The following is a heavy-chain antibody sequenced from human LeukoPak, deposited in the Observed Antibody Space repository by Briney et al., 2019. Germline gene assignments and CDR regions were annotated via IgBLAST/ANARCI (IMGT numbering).Heavy chain of an antibody. CDR2: ISSSGSTI. J-gene: IGHJ5*02. V-gene: IGHV3-11*04. D-gene: IGHD3-22*01. CDR1: GFTFSNYY. Sequence: PGGSLRLSCAASGFTFSNYYMSWIRQAPGKGLEWVSYISSSGSTIYYADSVKGRFTISRDNAKNSLYLQMNSLRAEDTAVYYCARDGRYYYDSSGYYDWFDPWGQGTLVTVSS. CDR3: ARDGRYYYDSSGYYDWFDP.